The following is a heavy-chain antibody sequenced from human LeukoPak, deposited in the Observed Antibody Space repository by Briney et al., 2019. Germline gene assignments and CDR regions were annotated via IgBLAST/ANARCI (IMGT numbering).Heavy chain of an antibody. Sequence: GGSLRLSCAASGFTFSSYSMNWVRQAPGKGLEWVSSISSSSSYIYYADSVKGRFTISRDNAKNSLYLQMNSLRAEDTAVYYCARESLYCSSTSCLLYYYYYMDVWGKGTTVTVSS. CDR2: ISSSSSYI. J-gene: IGHJ6*03. CDR3: ARESLYCSSTSCLLYYYYYMDV. CDR1: GFTFSSYS. V-gene: IGHV3-21*01. D-gene: IGHD2-2*01.